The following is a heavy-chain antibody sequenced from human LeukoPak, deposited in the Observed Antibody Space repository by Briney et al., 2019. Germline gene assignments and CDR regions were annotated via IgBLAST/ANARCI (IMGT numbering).Heavy chain of an antibody. J-gene: IGHJ3*02. Sequence: SETLSLTCAVYGGSFSGYYWSWIRQPPGKGLEWIGEINHSESTNYNPSLKSRVTISVDTSKNQFSLKLSSVTAADTAVYYCARQRSGHDAFDIWGQGTMVTVSS. V-gene: IGHV4-34*01. CDR1: GGSFSGYY. D-gene: IGHD6-25*01. CDR2: INHSEST. CDR3: ARQRSGHDAFDI.